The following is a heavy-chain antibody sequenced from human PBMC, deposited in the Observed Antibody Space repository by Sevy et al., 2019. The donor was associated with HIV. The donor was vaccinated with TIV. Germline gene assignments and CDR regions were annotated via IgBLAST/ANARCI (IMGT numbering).Heavy chain of an antibody. J-gene: IGHJ4*02. Sequence: LQTLSLTCTVSGGSITSLYWNWIRQPPGKGLEWIANIYYNGHINYNPSLKSRVTLSLDTSKNHFSLRLSSVTAADTAMYYCAGENAWGRGYSWGQGTLVTVSS. CDR1: GGSITSLY. CDR3: AGENAWGRGYS. CDR2: IYYNGHI. D-gene: IGHD1-26*01. V-gene: IGHV4-59*08.